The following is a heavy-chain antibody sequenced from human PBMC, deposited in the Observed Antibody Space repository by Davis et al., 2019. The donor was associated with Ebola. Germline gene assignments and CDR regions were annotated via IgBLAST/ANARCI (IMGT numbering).Heavy chain of an antibody. V-gene: IGHV3-21*01. J-gene: IGHJ2*01. CDR2: ISSSSNYI. D-gene: IGHD2-21*02. Sequence: GESLKISCAASGFTFDDYAMTWVRQVPGKGLEWVSFISSSSNYIYYADSVKGRFTVSRDNAKNALYLQMNSLGAEDTAVYYCVRDPALVVTGGGWFFGLWGRGTLVTVSS. CDR3: VRDPALVVTGGGWFFGL. CDR1: GFTFDDYA.